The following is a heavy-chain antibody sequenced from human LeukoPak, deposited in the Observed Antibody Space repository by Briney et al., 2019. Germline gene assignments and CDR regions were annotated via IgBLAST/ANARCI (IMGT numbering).Heavy chain of an antibody. D-gene: IGHD6-13*01. CDR3: ARVMPPQYSSSWPPLYYFDY. Sequence: SETLSLTCTVSGGSISSYYWSWIRQPAGKGLEWIGRIYTSGSTNYNPSLKSRVTISVDTSKNQFSLKLSSVTAADTAVYYCARVMPPQYSSSWPPLYYFDYWGQGTLVTVSS. CDR2: IYTSGST. J-gene: IGHJ4*02. V-gene: IGHV4-4*07. CDR1: GGSISSYY.